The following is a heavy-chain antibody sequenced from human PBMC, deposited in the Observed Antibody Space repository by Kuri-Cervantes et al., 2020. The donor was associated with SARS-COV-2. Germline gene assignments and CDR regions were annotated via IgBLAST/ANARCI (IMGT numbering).Heavy chain of an antibody. Sequence: GESLKISCAASGFTFSSYWMSWVRQAPGKGLEWVANIKQDGSEKYYVDSVKGRFTISRDNAKNSLYLQMNSLRAEDTAVYYCASSRGYSGYDLYYYCYMDVWGKGTTVTVSS. CDR2: IKQDGSEK. CDR1: GFTFSSYW. CDR3: ASSRGYSGYDLYYYCYMDV. D-gene: IGHD5-12*01. J-gene: IGHJ6*03. V-gene: IGHV3-7*01.